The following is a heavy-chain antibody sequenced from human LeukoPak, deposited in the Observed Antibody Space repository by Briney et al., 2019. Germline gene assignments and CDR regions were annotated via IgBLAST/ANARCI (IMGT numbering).Heavy chain of an antibody. CDR1: GYSFTSYW. V-gene: IGHV5-51*01. CDR3: AGRSRGMATNSGDY. CDR2: LYPGDSDT. Sequence: GESLKISCKSSGYSFTSYWIGWVRQMPGKGLEWMGILYPGDSDTRYSPSFQGQVTISAAKSISTAYLQCSSLKASDTAMYYCAGRSRGMATNSGDYWGQGTLVTVSS. D-gene: IGHD5-24*01. J-gene: IGHJ4*02.